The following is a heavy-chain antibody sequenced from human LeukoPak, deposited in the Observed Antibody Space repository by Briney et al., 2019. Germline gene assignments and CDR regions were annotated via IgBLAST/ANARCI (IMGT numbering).Heavy chain of an antibody. D-gene: IGHD2-2*01. CDR3: ARGPKKLIVVVPAAISAFDI. J-gene: IGHJ3*02. V-gene: IGHV4-34*01. CDR1: DGSFSGYY. Sequence: SETLSLTCAVYDGSFSGYYWSWIRQPPGKGLEWIGEINHSGSTNYNPSLKSRVTISVDTSKNQFSLKLSSVTAADTAVYYCARGPKKLIVVVPAAISAFDIWGQGTMVTVSS. CDR2: INHSGST.